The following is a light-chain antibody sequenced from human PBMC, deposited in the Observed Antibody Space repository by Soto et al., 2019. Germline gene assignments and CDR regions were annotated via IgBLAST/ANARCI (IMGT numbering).Light chain of an antibody. CDR2: GVS. CDR1: QSVSVN. V-gene: IGKV3-15*01. J-gene: IGKJ2*01. CDR3: QQYNEWPFT. Sequence: EIVMTQSPGTLSVSPGERATLACRASQSVSVNLAWYQQKPGQAPRLLIYGVSTRATGIPARFSGSESGTELTLTISSLQSEDFAVYYCQQYNEWPFTFGQGAKV.